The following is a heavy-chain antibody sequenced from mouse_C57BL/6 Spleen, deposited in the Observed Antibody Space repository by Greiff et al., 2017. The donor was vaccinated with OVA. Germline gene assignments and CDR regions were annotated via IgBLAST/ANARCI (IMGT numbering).Heavy chain of an antibody. CDR2: ISSGGDYT. J-gene: IGHJ2*01. CDR1: GFTFSSYA. Sequence: EVMLVESGDGLVKPGGSLKLSCAASGFTFSSYAMSWVRQTPEKRLEWVAYISSGGDYTYYADTVKGRFTISRDNARNTRYLQMSSLKSEDTAMYYCTRAFYDCYSFDYWGQGTTLTVSS. CDR3: TRAFYDCYSFDY. D-gene: IGHD2-3*01. V-gene: IGHV5-9-1*02.